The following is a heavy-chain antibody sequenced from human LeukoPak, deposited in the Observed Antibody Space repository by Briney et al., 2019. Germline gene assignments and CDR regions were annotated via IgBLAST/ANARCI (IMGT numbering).Heavy chain of an antibody. CDR1: GFTFSSYT. Sequence: GGSLRLSCAASGFTFSSYTMSWVRQAPGKGLEWVSAISGSGGSTYYADSVKGRFTISRDNAKNSLYLQMNSLRAEDTAVYYCARGIAVAGYDYWGQGTLVTVSS. V-gene: IGHV3-23*01. CDR2: ISGSGGST. D-gene: IGHD6-19*01. J-gene: IGHJ4*02. CDR3: ARGIAVAGYDY.